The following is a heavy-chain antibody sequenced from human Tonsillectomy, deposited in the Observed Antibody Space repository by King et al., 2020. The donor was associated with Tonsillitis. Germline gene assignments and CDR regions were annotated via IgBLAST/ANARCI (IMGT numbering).Heavy chain of an antibody. CDR3: ARQGWDYYDSSGYPNAFDI. D-gene: IGHD3-22*01. V-gene: IGHV3-30*04. CDR2: ISYDGSNK. CDR1: GFTFSSYA. J-gene: IGHJ3*02. Sequence: VQLVESGGGVVQPGRSLRLSCAASGFTFSSYAMHWVRQAPGKGLEWVAVISYDGSNKYYADSVKGRFTISRDNSKNTLYLQMNSLRTEDTAVYYCARQGWDYYDSSGYPNAFDICGEGTMGTVSS.